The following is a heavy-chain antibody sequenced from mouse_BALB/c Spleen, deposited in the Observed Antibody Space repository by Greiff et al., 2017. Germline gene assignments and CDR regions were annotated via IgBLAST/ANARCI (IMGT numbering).Heavy chain of an antibody. Sequence: EVMLVESGGGLVKPGGSLKLSCAASGFTFSSYTMSWVRQTPEKRLEWVATISSGGGNTYYPDSVKGRFTISRDNAKNNLYLQMSSLRSEDTALYYCARYDGYYCWFAYWGQGTLVTVSA. D-gene: IGHD2-3*01. CDR2: ISSGGGNT. CDR1: GFTFSSYT. CDR3: ARYDGYYCWFAY. V-gene: IGHV5-9*03. J-gene: IGHJ3*01.